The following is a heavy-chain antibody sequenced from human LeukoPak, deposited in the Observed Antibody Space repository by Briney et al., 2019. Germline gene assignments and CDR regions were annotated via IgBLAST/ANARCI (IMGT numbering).Heavy chain of an antibody. CDR3: VGGRQGFGEH. D-gene: IGHD3-10*01. Sequence: SQTLSLTCTVSGGSIRSGDYYWSWIRQHPGTGLEWIGYIYYSGSTYYNPSLKSRVTISVDTSKNQFSLKLSSVTAADTAVYYRVGGRQGFGEHWGQGTLVTVSS. CDR1: GGSIRSGDYY. V-gene: IGHV4-31*03. CDR2: IYYSGST. J-gene: IGHJ1*01.